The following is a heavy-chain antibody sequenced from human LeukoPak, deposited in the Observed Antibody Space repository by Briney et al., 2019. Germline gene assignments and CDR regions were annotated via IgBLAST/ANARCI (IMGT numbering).Heavy chain of an antibody. Sequence: GGSLRLSCAASGFTFSDYTINWVRQAPGKGLEWISSISSSSSYIYYADSVKGRFTISRDNAKNSLYLQMNSLRAEDTAVYYCATDPGLDYWGQGTLVTVSS. V-gene: IGHV3-21*01. CDR3: ATDPGLDY. J-gene: IGHJ4*02. CDR1: GFTFSDYT. CDR2: ISSSSSYI.